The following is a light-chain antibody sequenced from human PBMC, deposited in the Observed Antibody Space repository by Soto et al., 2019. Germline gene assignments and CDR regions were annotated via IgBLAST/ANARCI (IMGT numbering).Light chain of an antibody. V-gene: IGKV1-8*01. Sequence: AIRMTQSPSSLSASTGDRVIITCRASQGISSYLAWYQQKPGKAPKLLIYAASTLQSGVPSRFSGSGSGADFTLTISCLQSEDFATYYCQQYYSYTITFGQGTRLEI. J-gene: IGKJ5*01. CDR1: QGISSY. CDR3: QQYYSYTIT. CDR2: AAS.